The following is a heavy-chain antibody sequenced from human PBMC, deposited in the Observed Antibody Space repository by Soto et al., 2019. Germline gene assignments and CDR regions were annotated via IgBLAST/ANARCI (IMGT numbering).Heavy chain of an antibody. J-gene: IGHJ4*02. CDR1: GYTFSGFY. D-gene: IGHD6-19*01. CDR2: INPNSGGT. V-gene: IGHV1-2*02. Sequence: ASVKVSCKASGYTFSGFYMHWVRQAPGQGLEWMGWINPNSGGTKSAEKFQGRVTMTRDTSISTASMELSRLTSDDTAVYYCASAAVTGTAGLDFWGQGTQVTVSS. CDR3: ASAAVTGTAGLDF.